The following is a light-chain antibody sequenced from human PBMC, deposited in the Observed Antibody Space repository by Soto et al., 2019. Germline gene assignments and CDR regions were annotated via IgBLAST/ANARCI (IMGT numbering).Light chain of an antibody. J-gene: IGKJ1*01. V-gene: IGKV3-15*01. Sequence: EIVLAQSPATLSVSPGERATLSCRASQSVSSNLAWYQQKPGQAPRLLIYGASTRATGIPARFSGSGSGTEFTLTISSLQSEDFAVYYCQQYNNPSPTFGQGTKVDIK. CDR1: QSVSSN. CDR3: QQYNNPSPT. CDR2: GAS.